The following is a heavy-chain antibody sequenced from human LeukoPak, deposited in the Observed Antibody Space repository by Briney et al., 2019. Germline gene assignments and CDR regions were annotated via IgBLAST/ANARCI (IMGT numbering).Heavy chain of an antibody. D-gene: IGHD3-3*01. CDR3: ARDTGTYYDFWSGYYVF. CDR2: INPNSGGT. J-gene: IGHJ4*02. CDR1: GYTFTGYY. Sequence: ASVKVSCKASGYTFTGYYMHWVRQAPGQGLEWMGWINPNSGGTNYAQKFQGRVTMTRDTSISTAYMELSRLRSDDTAVYYCARDTGTYYDFWSGYYVFWGQGTLVTVSS. V-gene: IGHV1-2*02.